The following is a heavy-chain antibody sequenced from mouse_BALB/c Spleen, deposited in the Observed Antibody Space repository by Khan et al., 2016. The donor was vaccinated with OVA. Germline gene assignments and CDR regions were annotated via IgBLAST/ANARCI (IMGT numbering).Heavy chain of an antibody. J-gene: IGHJ2*01. V-gene: IGHV1S81*02. CDR3: ARIKKIVATYFDY. D-gene: IGHD1-1*01. Sequence: QVQLQQPGAELVKAGASVKMSCKASGYTFTSYWMHWVKQRLGQGLEWFAETNPTNGRTYYHEKFKSKATLTVDKSSSKAHMLLSGPTLEDSAVYYCARIKKIVATYFDYWGQGTTLTVSS. CDR2: TNPTNGRT. CDR1: GYTFTSYW.